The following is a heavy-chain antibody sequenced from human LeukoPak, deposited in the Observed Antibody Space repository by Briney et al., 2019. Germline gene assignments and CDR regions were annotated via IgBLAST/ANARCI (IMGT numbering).Heavy chain of an antibody. CDR3: AKDRRYCSGGSCSESFSIFDY. Sequence: AGSLRLSCAASGFTFSSYAMSWVRQAPGKGLEWVSAISGSGGSTYYADSVKGRFTISRDNSKNTLYLQMNSLRAEDTAVYYCAKDRRYCSGGSCSESFSIFDYWGQGTLVTVSS. V-gene: IGHV3-23*01. D-gene: IGHD2-15*01. CDR1: GFTFSSYA. J-gene: IGHJ4*02. CDR2: ISGSGGST.